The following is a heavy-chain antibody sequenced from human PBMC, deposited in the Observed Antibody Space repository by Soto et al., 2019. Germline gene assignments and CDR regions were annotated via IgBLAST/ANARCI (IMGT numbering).Heavy chain of an antibody. J-gene: IGHJ5*02. CDR3: ARDHWYSWNDEGWFDP. V-gene: IGHV1-8*01. D-gene: IGHD1-20*01. CDR2: LNPNSGNT. Sequence: QVQLVQSGAEVKKPGASVKVSCKASGYMFSTYDINWVRQAPGQGLEWMGWLNPNSGNTGYAQKFQGRVTMTRNTSIITAYMELSSLGSDDTAVYYCARDHWYSWNDEGWFDPWGQGTLVTVSS. CDR1: GYMFSTYD.